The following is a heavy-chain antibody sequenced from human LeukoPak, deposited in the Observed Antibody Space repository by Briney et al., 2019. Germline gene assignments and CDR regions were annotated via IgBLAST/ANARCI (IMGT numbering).Heavy chain of an antibody. CDR1: GGSISSGGYY. J-gene: IGHJ5*02. Sequence: SQTLSLTCTVSGGSISSGGYYWSWIRQPPGKGLEWIGYIYHSGSTYYNPSLKSRVTISVDRSKNQFSLKLSSVTAADTAVYYCARVISGWFDPWGQGTLVTVSS. V-gene: IGHV4-30-2*01. D-gene: IGHD3-16*02. CDR3: ARVISGWFDP. CDR2: IYHSGST.